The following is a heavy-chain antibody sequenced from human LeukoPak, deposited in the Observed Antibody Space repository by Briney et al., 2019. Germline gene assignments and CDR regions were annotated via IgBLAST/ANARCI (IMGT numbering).Heavy chain of an antibody. D-gene: IGHD3-10*02. CDR1: GFTFGRYT. CDR2: AGWAGGTT. Sequence: GGFLRLSCATSGFTFGRYTIHWVRQAPGKGLEWVSLAGWAGGTTYYSDSVRGRFTISRDSGKNSVYLQMNSLTTDDTAFYFCAKELDTMFFDYWGQGALVTVSS. J-gene: IGHJ4*02. CDR3: AKELDTMFFDY. V-gene: IGHV3-43*01.